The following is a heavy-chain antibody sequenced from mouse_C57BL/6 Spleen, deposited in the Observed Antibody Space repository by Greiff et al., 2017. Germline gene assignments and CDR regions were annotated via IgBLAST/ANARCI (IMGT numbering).Heavy chain of an antibody. V-gene: IGHV14-1*01. J-gene: IGHJ2*01. CDR1: GFNIKDYY. CDR3: ASSGPYYGSSWGY. CDR2: IDPEDGDT. D-gene: IGHD1-1*01. Sequence: VQLQQSGAELVRPGASVKLSCTASGFNIKDYYMHWVKQRPEQGLEWIGRIDPEDGDTEYAPKFQGKATMTADTSSNTAFLQLSSLTSEDTAVYYCASSGPYYGSSWGYWGQGTTLTVSS.